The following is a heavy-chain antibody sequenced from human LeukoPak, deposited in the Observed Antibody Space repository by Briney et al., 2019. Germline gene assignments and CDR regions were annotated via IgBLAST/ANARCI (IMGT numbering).Heavy chain of an antibody. CDR2: IKKDGSEK. CDR1: GFTFTIYW. Sequence: GGSLRLSCAASGFTFTIYWMSWVRHAPGKGLEWVANIKKDGSEKNYVDSVKGRFIISRDNAKNSLYLQMNSLRAEDTAVYYCARRLWFGELSAWFDPWGQGTLVTVSS. J-gene: IGHJ5*02. V-gene: IGHV3-7*01. CDR3: ARRLWFGELSAWFDP. D-gene: IGHD3-10*01.